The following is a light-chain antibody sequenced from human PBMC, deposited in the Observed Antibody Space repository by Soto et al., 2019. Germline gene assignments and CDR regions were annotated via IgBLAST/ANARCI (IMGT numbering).Light chain of an antibody. CDR2: AAS. CDR3: QQTYSTLMFT. Sequence: DIQMTQSPSSLSAFVGDRVTITCRASQSVSTYLNCYQQKPGKAPNLLIYAASSLQSGVPSRFSSSGSGTDFTLTISNLPPEDFATYFCQQTYSTLMFTFGQGTKVEIK. J-gene: IGKJ2*01. V-gene: IGKV1-39*01. CDR1: QSVSTY.